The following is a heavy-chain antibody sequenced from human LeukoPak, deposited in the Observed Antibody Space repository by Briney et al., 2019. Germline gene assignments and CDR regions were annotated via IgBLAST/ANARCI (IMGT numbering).Heavy chain of an antibody. J-gene: IGHJ3*02. Sequence: PGGSLSLSCAASGFSLRAYDLILVRPAPGKGLGWVSIINGGGDIMMYEDSVKGRFTISKDNSKNTFYLQMNSLRVEDTAVYYCAMRDRGYGLDIWGQGTMVTVSS. V-gene: IGHV3-23*01. D-gene: IGHD3-10*01. CDR2: INGGGDIM. CDR1: GFSLRAYD. CDR3: AMRDRGYGLDI.